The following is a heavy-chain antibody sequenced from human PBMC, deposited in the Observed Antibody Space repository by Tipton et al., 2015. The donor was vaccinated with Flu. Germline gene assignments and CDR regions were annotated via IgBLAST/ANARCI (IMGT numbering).Heavy chain of an antibody. D-gene: IGHD3-10*01. CDR3: ARGSGNYYHYMDV. V-gene: IGHV4-59*07. CDR2: IYYSGST. CDR1: GDSITNSF. Sequence: TLSLTCTISGDSITNSFWFWIRQPPGKGLERVALIYYSGSTNYNPSLKSRVSTSVDTSNNQFSLKLTSVTAADTAVYFCARGSGNYYHYMDVWGTGTTVTVSS. J-gene: IGHJ6*03.